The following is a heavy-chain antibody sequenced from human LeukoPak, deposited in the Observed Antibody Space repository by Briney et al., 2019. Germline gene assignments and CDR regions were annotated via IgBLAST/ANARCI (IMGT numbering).Heavy chain of an antibody. CDR1: GYTFTSYY. V-gene: IGHV1-46*01. J-gene: IGHJ4*02. Sequence: ASVKVSCKASGYTFTSYYMHWVRQAPGQGLEWMGIINPSGGSTSYAQKFQGRVTMTRDTSTSTVYMELSSLRSDDTAVYYCARGGGTIFGVVNDWGQGTLVTVSP. CDR2: INPSGGST. CDR3: ARGGGTIFGVVND. D-gene: IGHD3-3*01.